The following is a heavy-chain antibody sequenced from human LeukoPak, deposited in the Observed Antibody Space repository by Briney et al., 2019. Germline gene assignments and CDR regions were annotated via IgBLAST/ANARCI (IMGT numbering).Heavy chain of an antibody. D-gene: IGHD6-19*01. J-gene: IGHJ4*02. Sequence: GASVKVSCKASGYTFTGYYMHWVRQAPGQGLEWMGGIIPIFGTANYAQKFQGRVTITADESTSTAYMELSSLRSEDTAVYYCARVAGPERGPVDVDYWGQGTLVTVSS. CDR3: ARVAGPERGPVDVDY. CDR1: GYTFTGYY. V-gene: IGHV1-69*13. CDR2: IIPIFGTA.